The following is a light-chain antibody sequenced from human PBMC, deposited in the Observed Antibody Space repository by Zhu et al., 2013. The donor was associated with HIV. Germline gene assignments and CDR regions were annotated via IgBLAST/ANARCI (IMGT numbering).Light chain of an antibody. Sequence: QSVLNQSPSASGTPGQRVTISCSGSSSDIGNNPVNWYHHLPGTAPKLLIYGSDQRPSGVPDRFSGSKSGTSASLAITGLQTGDEADYYCGTWDSSLSVQVLFGGGTKLTVL. CDR3: GTWDSSLSVQVL. V-gene: IGLV1-44*01. CDR1: SSDIGNNP. CDR2: GSD. J-gene: IGLJ2*01.